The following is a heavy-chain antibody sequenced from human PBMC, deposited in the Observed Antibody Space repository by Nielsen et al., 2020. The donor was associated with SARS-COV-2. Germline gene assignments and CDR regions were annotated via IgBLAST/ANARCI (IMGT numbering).Heavy chain of an antibody. Sequence: GESLKISCAASGFTFDDYGMSWVRQAPGKGLEWVSGINWNGGSTGYADSVKGRFTISRDKSKNTLYVLMNSLRAEDTALYYCAKLSSGSYYNDYWGQGTLVTVSS. CDR1: GFTFDDYG. D-gene: IGHD3-10*01. CDR3: AKLSSGSYYNDY. CDR2: INWNGGST. J-gene: IGHJ4*02. V-gene: IGHV3-20*04.